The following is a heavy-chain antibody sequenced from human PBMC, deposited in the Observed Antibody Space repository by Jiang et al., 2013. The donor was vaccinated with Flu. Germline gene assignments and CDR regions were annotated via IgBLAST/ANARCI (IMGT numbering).Heavy chain of an antibody. CDR2: IYPGDSET. J-gene: IGHJ6*02. V-gene: IGHV5-51*01. CDR1: GYIFANYW. CDR3: ARHPYGMDV. Sequence: GAEVKKPGESLKISCKGSGYIFANYWIAWVRQMPGKGLQWMGIIYPGDSETRYSPSFQGQVTISADKSITTAYLQWTSLKASDTAIYYCARHPYGMDVWGQGTTVTVSS.